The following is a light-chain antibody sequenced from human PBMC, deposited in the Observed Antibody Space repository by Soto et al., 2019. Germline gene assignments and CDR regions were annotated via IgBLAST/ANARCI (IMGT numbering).Light chain of an antibody. J-gene: IGKJ1*01. V-gene: IGKV2-28*01. CDR1: QSLLHSNGYNY. Sequence: DIVMTQSPLSLPVTPGEPASISCKSSQSLLHSNGYNYLDWYLQKPGQSPQLLISLGSNRASRVPDRFSSSGSGTDFTLKISRVEAEDVGIYYCMQALRTPPTFGQGTKVEIK. CDR3: MQALRTPPT. CDR2: LGS.